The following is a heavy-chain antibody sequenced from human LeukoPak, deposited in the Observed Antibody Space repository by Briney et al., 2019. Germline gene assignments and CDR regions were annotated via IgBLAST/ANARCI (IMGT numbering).Heavy chain of an antibody. CDR2: TNPDGSIK. Sequence: GGALRLSCAASGFIFGGYWMSWVRQAPGRGLEWVANTNPDGSIKYYVDSVNGRFTISRDNAKNSLYLQMNSLRAEDTAVYYCVSGFLQWLYWGQGTLVTVSS. J-gene: IGHJ4*02. V-gene: IGHV3-7*01. CDR1: GFIFGGYW. D-gene: IGHD3-3*01. CDR3: VSGFLQWLY.